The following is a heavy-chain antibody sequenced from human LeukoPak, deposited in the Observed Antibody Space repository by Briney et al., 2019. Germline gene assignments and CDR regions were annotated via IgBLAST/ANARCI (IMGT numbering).Heavy chain of an antibody. CDR2: IYSRGST. V-gene: IGHV3-66*03. Sequence: GGSLRLSGAASGFTVSNNYMRWVRQAPGKGLGWVSSIYSRGSTSYVDSVKGRFTISRDNSKNTLFLQMNSLRVEDTAVYYCARDYYGPWGQGTLVTVSS. D-gene: IGHD3-22*01. CDR1: GFTVSNNY. J-gene: IGHJ5*02. CDR3: ARDYYGP.